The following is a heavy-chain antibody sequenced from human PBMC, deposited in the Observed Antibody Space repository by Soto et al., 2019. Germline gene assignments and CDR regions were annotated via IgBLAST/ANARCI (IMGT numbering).Heavy chain of an antibody. CDR1: GGSLSSYY. D-gene: IGHD3-22*01. V-gene: IGHV4-34*01. CDR2: IYHSGST. CDR3: ARVQLLYYYDSSGLLGTFDI. Sequence: SETLSLTCVVSGGSLSSYYWSWVRQPPGKGLEWIGEIYHSGSTNYNPSLKSRVTISVDKSKNQFSLKLSSVTAADTAVYYCARVQLLYYYDSSGLLGTFDIWGQGTMVTVSS. J-gene: IGHJ3*02.